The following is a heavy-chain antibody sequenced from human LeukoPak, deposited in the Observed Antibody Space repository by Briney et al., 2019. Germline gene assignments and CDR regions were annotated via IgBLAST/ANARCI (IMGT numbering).Heavy chain of an antibody. J-gene: IGHJ6*03. D-gene: IGHD2-2*01. CDR2: INHSGSA. V-gene: IGHV4-34*01. CDR1: GGSFSGYY. CDR3: ARAVGYCSSTSSRLAHYYYYYYMDV. Sequence: PSETLSLTCAVYGGSFSGYYWSWIRQPPGKGLEWIGEINHSGSANYNPSLKSRVTISVDTSKNQFSLKLSSVTAADTAVYYCARAVGYCSSTSSRLAHYYYYYYMDVWGKGTTVTVSS.